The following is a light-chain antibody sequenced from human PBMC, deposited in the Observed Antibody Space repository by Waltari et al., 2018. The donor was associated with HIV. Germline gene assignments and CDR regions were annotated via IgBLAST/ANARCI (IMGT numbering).Light chain of an antibody. J-gene: IGLJ3*02. Sequence: SYELTQPPSVSVSPGQTARITGSGDALPKQYAYWYHQKPGQAPVLVIYKDTERPSGIPERFSGSSSGTTVTLTISGVQAEDEADYYCQSADSSGTWVFGGGTKLTVL. CDR1: ALPKQY. CDR2: KDT. V-gene: IGLV3-25*03. CDR3: QSADSSGTWV.